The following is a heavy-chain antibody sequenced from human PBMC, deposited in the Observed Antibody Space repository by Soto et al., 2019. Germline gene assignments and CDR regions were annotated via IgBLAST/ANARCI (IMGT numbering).Heavy chain of an antibody. V-gene: IGHV3-48*02. D-gene: IGHD6-13*01. CDR1: GFTFSSYS. CDR3: AVPPPGRYHSSSWYNLLDY. J-gene: IGHJ4*02. Sequence: EVQLVESGGGLVQPGGSLRLSCAASGFTFSSYSMNWVRQAPGKGLEWVSYISSSSSTIYYADSVKGRFTISRDNAKNSLYLQMNSLRDEDTAVYYCAVPPPGRYHSSSWYNLLDYWGQGTLVTVSS. CDR2: ISSSSSTI.